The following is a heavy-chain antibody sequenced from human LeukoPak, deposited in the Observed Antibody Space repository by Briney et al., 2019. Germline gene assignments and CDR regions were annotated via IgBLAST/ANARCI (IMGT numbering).Heavy chain of an antibody. CDR2: IYHSGST. D-gene: IGHD2-15*01. Sequence: PSETLSLTCTVSGGSISSSSYYWGWIRQPPGKGLEWIGEIYHSGSTNYNPSLKSRVTISVDKSKNQFSLKLSSVTAADTAVYYCARDIGYCSGGSCYWTGIFDYWGQGTLVTVSS. V-gene: IGHV4-39*07. J-gene: IGHJ4*02. CDR3: ARDIGYCSGGSCYWTGIFDY. CDR1: GGSISSSSYY.